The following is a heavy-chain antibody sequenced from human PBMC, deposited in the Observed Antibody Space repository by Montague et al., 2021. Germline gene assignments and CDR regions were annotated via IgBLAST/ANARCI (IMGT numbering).Heavy chain of an antibody. Sequence: SETLSLTCIVSGGSISSSNYHWGWIRQPPGKGLEWIGSTTYTGNTYYSPSLKSRVTMSVDTSRNQFSLKLTSVTAADTAVYYCARLDIVLIYWGFDYWGQGTLVTVS. J-gene: IGHJ4*02. V-gene: IGHV4-39*01. CDR3: ARLDIVLIYWGFDY. D-gene: IGHD2-8*01. CDR1: GGSISSSNYH. CDR2: TTYTGNT.